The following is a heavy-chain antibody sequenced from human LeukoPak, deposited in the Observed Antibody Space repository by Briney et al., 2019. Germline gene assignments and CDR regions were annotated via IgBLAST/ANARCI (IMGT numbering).Heavy chain of an antibody. Sequence: SETLSLTCTVSGGSISSYYWSWIRQPPGKGLEWIGYIYYSGSTNYNPSLKSRVTISVDTPKNQFSLKLSSVTAADTAVYYCASSGWTDNWFDPWGQGTLVTVSS. CDR1: GGSISSYY. D-gene: IGHD6-19*01. V-gene: IGHV4-59*08. CDR3: ASSGWTDNWFDP. J-gene: IGHJ5*02. CDR2: IYYSGST.